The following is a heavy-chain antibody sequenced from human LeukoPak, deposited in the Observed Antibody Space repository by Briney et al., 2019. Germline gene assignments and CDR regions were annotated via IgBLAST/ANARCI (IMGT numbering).Heavy chain of an antibody. D-gene: IGHD2-2*02. V-gene: IGHV1-18*01. Sequence: GASVKVSCKASGYTFTSYGISWVRQAPGQGLEWMGWISAYNGNTNYAQKLQGRVTMTTDTSTSTAYMELRSLRSDDTAVYYCARDGAGYCSSTSCYNYYYCGMDVWGQGTTVTVSS. CDR2: ISAYNGNT. CDR3: ARDGAGYCSSTSCYNYYYCGMDV. CDR1: GYTFTSYG. J-gene: IGHJ6*02.